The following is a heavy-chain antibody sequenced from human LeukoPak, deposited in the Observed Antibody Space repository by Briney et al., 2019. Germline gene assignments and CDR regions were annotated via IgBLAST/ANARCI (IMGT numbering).Heavy chain of an antibody. CDR1: GGSISSYY. CDR3: ARVLDGYIDY. Sequence: SETLPLTCTVSGGSISSYYWSWFRQPPGKGLEWIGYIYYSGSTNYHPSLKSRVTISVDTSKNQFSLKLSSVTAADTAVYYCARVLDGYIDYWGQGTLVTVSS. CDR2: IYYSGST. J-gene: IGHJ4*02. V-gene: IGHV4-59*01. D-gene: IGHD5-24*01.